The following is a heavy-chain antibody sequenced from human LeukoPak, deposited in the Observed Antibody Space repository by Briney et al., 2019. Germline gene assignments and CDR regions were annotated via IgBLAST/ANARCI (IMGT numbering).Heavy chain of an antibody. CDR1: GGSINSFY. Sequence: SETLSLTCTVSGGSINSFYWSWIRQPPGKGLEWIGYIYYSGKTNYNPSLKSRVTISVDASKNQFSLKLSSVTAADTAVYYCARHGSVAVALDYWGQGTLVTASS. D-gene: IGHD6-19*01. J-gene: IGHJ4*02. CDR2: IYYSGKT. V-gene: IGHV4-59*08. CDR3: ARHGSVAVALDY.